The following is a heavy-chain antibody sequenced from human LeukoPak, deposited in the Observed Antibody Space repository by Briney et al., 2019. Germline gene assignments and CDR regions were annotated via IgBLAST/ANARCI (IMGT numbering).Heavy chain of an antibody. V-gene: IGHV3-53*01. CDR1: GFTVSSNY. CDR3: TRDLKD. CDR2: IYSGGST. J-gene: IGHJ4*02. Sequence: GGSLRLSWAASGFTVSSNYMSWVRQAPGKGLEWVSVIYSGGSTYYADSVKGRFTISRDNAKNTLYLQMNSLRVEDTAVYYCTRDLKDWGQGTLVTVSS.